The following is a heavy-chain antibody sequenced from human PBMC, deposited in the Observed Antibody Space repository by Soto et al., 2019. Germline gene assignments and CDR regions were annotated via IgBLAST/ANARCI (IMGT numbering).Heavy chain of an antibody. D-gene: IGHD2-15*01. V-gene: IGHV3-9*01. Sequence: PGGSLRLSCAASGFTFDDYAMHWVRQAPGKGLEWVSGISWNSGSIGYADSVKGRFTISRDNAKNSLYLQMNSLRAEDTALYYCAKESLCSGGSCYSGSNYYGMDVWGQGTTVTVSS. J-gene: IGHJ6*02. CDR1: GFTFDDYA. CDR2: ISWNSGSI. CDR3: AKESLCSGGSCYSGSNYYGMDV.